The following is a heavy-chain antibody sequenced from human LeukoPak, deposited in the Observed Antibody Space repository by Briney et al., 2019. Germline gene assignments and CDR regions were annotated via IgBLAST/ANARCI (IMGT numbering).Heavy chain of an antibody. V-gene: IGHV4-61*01. CDR1: GVSISSGSNY. CDR3: ARVYYSSSYDYWYFDL. CDR2: IYYSGST. Sequence: SETLSLTCRVSGVSISSGSNYWSWIRQPPGKGLEWIGYIYYSGSTNYNPSLKSRVTISVDTSKNQFSLKLSSVTAADTAVYYCARVYYSSSYDYWYFDLWGRGTLVTVSS. J-gene: IGHJ2*01. D-gene: IGHD6-13*01.